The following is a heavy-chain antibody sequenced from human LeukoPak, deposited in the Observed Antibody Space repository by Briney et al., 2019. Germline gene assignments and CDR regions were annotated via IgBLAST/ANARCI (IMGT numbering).Heavy chain of an antibody. V-gene: IGHV1-8*03. CDR3: ARVEHYRDAFDI. J-gene: IGHJ3*02. D-gene: IGHD1/OR15-1a*01. Sequence: ASVKVSCKASGYTFTSYDINWVRQATGQGLEWMGWMNPNSGNTGYAQKFQGRVTITRNTSISTAYMELRSLRSDDTAVYYCARVEHYRDAFDIWGQGTMVTVSS. CDR1: GYTFTSYD. CDR2: MNPNSGNT.